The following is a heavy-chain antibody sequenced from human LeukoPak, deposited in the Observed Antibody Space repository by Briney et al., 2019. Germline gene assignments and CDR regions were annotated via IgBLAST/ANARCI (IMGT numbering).Heavy chain of an antibody. J-gene: IGHJ6*03. D-gene: IGHD3-10*01. CDR2: IYPGDSDT. Sequence: GKSLKISCKGSGYSFTSYWIGWVRQMPGKGLEWMGIIYPGDSDTRYSPSFQGQVTISADKSISTAYLQWSSLKASDTAMYYCARLRGSYYYYYYMDVWGKGTTVTVSS. V-gene: IGHV5-51*01. CDR1: GYSFTSYW. CDR3: ARLRGSYYYYYYMDV.